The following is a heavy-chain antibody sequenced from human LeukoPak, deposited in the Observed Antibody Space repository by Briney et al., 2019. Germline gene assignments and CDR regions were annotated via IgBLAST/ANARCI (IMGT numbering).Heavy chain of an antibody. Sequence: SGPTLVNPTQTLTLTCTFSGFSLTTSGMRVSWIRQPPGKALEWLARIDWDDDKYYSTSLKTRLTISMDTSKNQVVLTMTNMDPVDTATYYCARGAVLGVVLDWGQGTLVTVSS. CDR1: GFSLTTSGMR. J-gene: IGHJ4*02. D-gene: IGHD2-15*01. CDR3: ARGAVLGVVLD. V-gene: IGHV2-70*04. CDR2: IDWDDDK.